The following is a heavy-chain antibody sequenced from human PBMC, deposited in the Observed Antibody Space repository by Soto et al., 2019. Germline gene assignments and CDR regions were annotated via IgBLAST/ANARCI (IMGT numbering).Heavy chain of an antibody. V-gene: IGHV1-18*04. CDR2: ISGYSGNA. CDR1: GYIFSDYG. D-gene: IGHD4-17*01. Sequence: QVQVMQSGAEVKKPGDSVKVSCKTSGYIFSDYGINWVRQAPGQGLEWMGWISGYSGNANLAQKFQGRGNMTPDKSTRTAYMELRRLRSDDTAVYYCAKRTSGTTWGESDYWGQGTLVTVSS. J-gene: IGHJ4*02. CDR3: AKRTSGTTWGESDY.